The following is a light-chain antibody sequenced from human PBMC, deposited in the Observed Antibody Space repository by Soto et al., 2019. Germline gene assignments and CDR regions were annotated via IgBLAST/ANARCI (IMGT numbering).Light chain of an antibody. J-gene: IGLJ2*01. CDR3: QAWDSTTVV. Sequence: SYELTQPPSVSVSPGRTASITCSGQNLGEKYASWYQQKPGQSPVLVIYQDYIRPSGIPERFSGSNSGNTATLTISGTQTLDEADYYCQAWDSTTVVFGGGTKVTVL. CDR1: NLGEKY. V-gene: IGLV3-1*01. CDR2: QDY.